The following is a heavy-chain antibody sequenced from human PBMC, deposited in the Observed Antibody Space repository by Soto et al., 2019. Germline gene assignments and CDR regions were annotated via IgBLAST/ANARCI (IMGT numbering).Heavy chain of an antibody. CDR1: GGSISSGGYS. V-gene: IGHV4-30-2*01. Sequence: SETLSLTCAVSGGSISSGGYSWSWIRQPPGKGLEWIGYIYHSGSTYYNPSLKSRVTISVDRSKNQFSLKLSSVTAADTAVYYCARLSYGYKYWGQGTLVTVSS. J-gene: IGHJ4*02. D-gene: IGHD5-18*01. CDR2: IYHSGST. CDR3: ARLSYGYKY.